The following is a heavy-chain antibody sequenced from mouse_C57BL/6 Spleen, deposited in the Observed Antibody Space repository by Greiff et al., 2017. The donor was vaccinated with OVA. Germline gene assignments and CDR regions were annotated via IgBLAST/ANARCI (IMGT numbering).Heavy chain of an antibody. Sequence: QVQLQQSGAELVRPGTSVKVSCKASGYAFTNYLIEWVKQRPGQGLEWIGVINPGSGGTNYNEKFKGKATLTADKSSSTAYMQLSSLTSEDSAVYFGASNYYGTSFPDFDVWGTGTTVTVSS. CDR1: GYAFTNYL. CDR2: INPGSGGT. D-gene: IGHD1-1*01. J-gene: IGHJ1*03. V-gene: IGHV1-54*01. CDR3: ASNYYGTSFPDFDV.